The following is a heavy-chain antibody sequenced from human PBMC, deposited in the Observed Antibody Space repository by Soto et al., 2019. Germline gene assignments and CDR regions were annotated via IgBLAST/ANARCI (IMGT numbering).Heavy chain of an antibody. CDR1: GFTFTSSA. Sequence: VKVSCKASGFTFTSSAVQWVRQARGQRLEWIGWIVVGSGNTNYAQKFQERVTITRDMSTSTADMELSSLRSEDTAVYYCAATGVVVAATGLFYYGMDVWGQGTTVTVSS. CDR3: AATGVVVAATGLFYYGMDV. D-gene: IGHD2-15*01. J-gene: IGHJ6*02. V-gene: IGHV1-58*01. CDR2: IVVGSGNT.